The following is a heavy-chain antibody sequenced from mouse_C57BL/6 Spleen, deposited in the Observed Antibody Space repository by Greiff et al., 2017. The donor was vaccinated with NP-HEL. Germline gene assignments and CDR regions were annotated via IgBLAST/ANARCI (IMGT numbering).Heavy chain of an antibody. Sequence: VQLQQSGAELVKPGASVKLSCKASGYTFTEYTIHWVKQRSGQGLEWIGWFYPGSGRIKYNEKFKDKATLTADKSSSTVYMELSRLTSEDSAVYFCARRGIYYDYDAPVYFDYWGQGTTLTVAS. J-gene: IGHJ2*01. D-gene: IGHD2-4*01. CDR2: FYPGSGRI. CDR1: GYTFTEYT. CDR3: ARRGIYYDYDAPVYFDY. V-gene: IGHV1-62-2*01.